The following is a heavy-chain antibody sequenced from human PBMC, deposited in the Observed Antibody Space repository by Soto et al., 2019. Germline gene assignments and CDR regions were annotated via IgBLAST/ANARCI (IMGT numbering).Heavy chain of an antibody. CDR1: GFRFSSYS. Sequence: GSLRLSCADIGFRFSSYSMSWVRQTPGKGLEWVAAITATGDRTYYADSVTGRFTISRDNSKKTHYLQMTSLRAEDTAMYYCATMNGYFEYWGQGTPVTVSS. D-gene: IGHD3-22*01. V-gene: IGHV3-23*01. J-gene: IGHJ4*02. CDR2: ITATGDRT. CDR3: ATMNGYFEY.